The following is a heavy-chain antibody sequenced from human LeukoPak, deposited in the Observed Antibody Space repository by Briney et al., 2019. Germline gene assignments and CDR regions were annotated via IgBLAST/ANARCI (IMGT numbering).Heavy chain of an antibody. CDR3: ARVRYSSGWYEDY. CDR2: IYYSGST. CDR1: GGSVCSGSYY. Sequence: SSETLSLTCTVSGGSVCSGSYYWSWIRQPPGKGLEWIGYIYYSGSTKYNPSLKSRVTISVDTSKNQFSLKLSSVTAADTAVYYCARVRYSSGWYEDYWGQGTLVTVSS. J-gene: IGHJ4*02. D-gene: IGHD6-19*01. V-gene: IGHV4-61*01.